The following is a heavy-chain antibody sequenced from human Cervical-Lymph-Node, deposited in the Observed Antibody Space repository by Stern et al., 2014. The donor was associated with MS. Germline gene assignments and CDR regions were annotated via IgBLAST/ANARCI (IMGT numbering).Heavy chain of an antibody. J-gene: IGHJ6*02. CDR2: IQSKTDGGTT. V-gene: IGHV3-15*01. Sequence: EVHLVESGGGLVKPGGSLRLSCAASGFTFRNAWMTWIRQAPGQGLEWVGRIQSKTDGGTTDYAAPVKGRFTIARDDSKNTLYLQMNSLKTEDTAVYYCTTLDRSYPYYYYGMDVWGQGTTVTVSS. D-gene: IGHD1-26*01. CDR3: TTLDRSYPYYYYGMDV. CDR1: GFTFRNAW.